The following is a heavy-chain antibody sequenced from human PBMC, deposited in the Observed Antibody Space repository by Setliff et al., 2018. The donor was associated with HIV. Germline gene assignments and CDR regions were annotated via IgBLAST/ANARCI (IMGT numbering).Heavy chain of an antibody. CDR1: GYFFTAYY. Sequence: ASVKVSCKASGYFFTAYYMHWVRQAPGQGLEWMAWINPNTGGTQYAQKFQGRVTVTRDTPISTAYMEIKKLTSDDTAVYYCLREPLREEWAPNFDYWGQGTLVTVSS. V-gene: IGHV1-2*02. D-gene: IGHD3-3*01. CDR2: INPNTGGT. CDR3: LREPLREEWAPNFDY. J-gene: IGHJ4*02.